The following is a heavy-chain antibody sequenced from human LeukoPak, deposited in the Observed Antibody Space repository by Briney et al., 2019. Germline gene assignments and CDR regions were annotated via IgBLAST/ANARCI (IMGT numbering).Heavy chain of an antibody. CDR3: ARGGFYGDYFY. CDR1: GXSISSYY. D-gene: IGHD4-17*01. V-gene: IGHV4-59*01. Sequence: SETLSLTCTVSGXSISSYYWSWIRQPPGKGLEWIGNIFYSGSTNYNPPLKSRVTISVDTAKNQFSLKLSSVTAADTAVYYCARGGFYGDYFYWGQGTLVTVSS. CDR2: IFYSGST. J-gene: IGHJ4*02.